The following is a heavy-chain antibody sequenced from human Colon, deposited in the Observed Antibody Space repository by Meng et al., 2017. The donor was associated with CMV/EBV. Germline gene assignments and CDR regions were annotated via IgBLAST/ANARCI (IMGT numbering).Heavy chain of an antibody. CDR2: FYHTGTT. D-gene: IGHD2-2*02. CDR3: ARGVSAAILGLNWFDP. CDR1: GFSVTVHY. J-gene: IGHJ5*02. Sequence: ESLKISCEASGFSVTVHYMNWVRQAPGKGLEWIGYFYHTGTTNYNPSLESRVTISGDTSKNQFSLKLTSVTAADTAVYYCARGVSAAILGLNWFDPWGQGTLVTVSS. V-gene: IGHV4-59*02.